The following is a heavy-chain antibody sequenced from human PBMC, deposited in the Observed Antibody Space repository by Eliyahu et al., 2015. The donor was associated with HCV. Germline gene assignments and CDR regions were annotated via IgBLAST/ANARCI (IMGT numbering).Heavy chain of an antibody. V-gene: IGHV1-2*04. CDR3: ARGGVFGSSWYTAGDWFDP. D-gene: IGHD6-13*01. Sequence: QVQLVQSGAEVKKPGASVKVSCKASGYTFTGYXXHWVRQAPGQGLEWXGWINPNSGGTNYAQKFQGWVTMTRDTSISTAYMELSRLRSDDTAVYYCARGGVFGSSWYTAGDWFDPWGQGTLVTVSS. CDR2: INPNSGGT. J-gene: IGHJ5*02. CDR1: GYTFTGYX.